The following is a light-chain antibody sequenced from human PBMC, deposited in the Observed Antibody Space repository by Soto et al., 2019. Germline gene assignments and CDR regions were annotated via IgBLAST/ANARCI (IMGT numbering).Light chain of an antibody. CDR2: DVS. CDR1: SSDVGGYNY. CDR3: SSYTSRFKLAV. Sequence: QSVLTQPASVSGSPGQSITIFCTGTSSDVGGYNYVSWYQQHPGSTPKLMIYDVSSRPSGVSNRFSGSKSGNTASLTISGLQAEDEADYYCSSYTSRFKLAVFGSGTKLTVL. J-gene: IGLJ1*01. V-gene: IGLV2-14*03.